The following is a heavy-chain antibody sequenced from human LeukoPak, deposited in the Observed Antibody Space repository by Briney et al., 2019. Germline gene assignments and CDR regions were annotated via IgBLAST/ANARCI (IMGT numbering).Heavy chain of an antibody. CDR1: GFTLSGYS. CDR2: ISSSSSYI. D-gene: IGHD2-15*01. CDR3: ARDGRLLNYNMDV. J-gene: IGHJ6*03. V-gene: IGHV3-21*01. Sequence: GGSLRLSCAASGFTLSGYSMNWVRQAPGKGLEWDSSISSSSSYIYYADSMKGRFTISRDNAKKSMYLQMNSLRAEDTAVYYCARDGRLLNYNMDVWGKGTTVTVSS.